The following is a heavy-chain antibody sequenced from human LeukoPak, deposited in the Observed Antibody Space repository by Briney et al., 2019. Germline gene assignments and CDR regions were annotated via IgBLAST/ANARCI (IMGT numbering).Heavy chain of an antibody. J-gene: IGHJ3*02. CDR2: IYTSGST. CDR3: ARRNRFFGAFDI. CDR1: GGSISSGSYY. D-gene: IGHD3-3*01. V-gene: IGHV4-61*02. Sequence: PSETLSLTCTVSGGSISSGSYYWSWIRQPAGKGLEWIGRIYTSGSTNYNPSLKSRVTISVDTSKNQFSLKLSSVTAADTAVYYCARRNRFFGAFDIWGQGTMVTVSS.